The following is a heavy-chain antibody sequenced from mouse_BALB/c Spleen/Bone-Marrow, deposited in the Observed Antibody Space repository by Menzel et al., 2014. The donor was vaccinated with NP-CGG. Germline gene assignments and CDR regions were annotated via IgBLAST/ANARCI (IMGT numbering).Heavy chain of an antibody. Sequence: DVKLQESGPELVKPGVSVKISCKASGYSITGYYMHWVKQSHVKSLGWIGRINPYNGATTYSQSFKDKASLTVDESSNTAYMDLHSLTSEDSAVYYCARGAYWGQGTLVTVSA. CDR1: GYSITGYY. V-gene: IGHV1-31*01. CDR3: ARGAY. J-gene: IGHJ3*01. CDR2: INPYNGAT.